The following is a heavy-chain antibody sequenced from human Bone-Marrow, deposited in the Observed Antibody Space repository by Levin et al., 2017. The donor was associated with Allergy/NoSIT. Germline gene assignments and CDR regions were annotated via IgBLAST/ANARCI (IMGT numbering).Heavy chain of an antibody. Sequence: PGESLKISCAASGFTLSSYAMTWVRQAPGKGLEWVSAISVAGDSTYYAGSVTGRFTISRDSSQNSLYLQMNSLRAEDTATYYCAKGRPTSPFFYMDVWGKGTTVTVSS. CDR1: GFTLSSYA. CDR3: AKGRPTSPFFYMDV. D-gene: IGHD1-1*01. V-gene: IGHV3-23*01. CDR2: ISVAGDST. J-gene: IGHJ6*03.